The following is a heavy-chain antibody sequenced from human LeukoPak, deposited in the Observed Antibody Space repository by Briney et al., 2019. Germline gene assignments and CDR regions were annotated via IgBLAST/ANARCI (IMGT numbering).Heavy chain of an antibody. D-gene: IGHD1-26*01. CDR2: ISGSGGST. Sequence: GGTLRLSCAASGFTSNTYGMNWVRQAPGKGLEWVSAISGSGGSTYYADSVKGRFTISRDNSKNMLYLQMNSLRAEDTAVYYCAKGVSGSYPMDYWGQGTLVTVSS. CDR3: AKGVSGSYPMDY. V-gene: IGHV3-23*01. CDR1: GFTSNTYG. J-gene: IGHJ4*02.